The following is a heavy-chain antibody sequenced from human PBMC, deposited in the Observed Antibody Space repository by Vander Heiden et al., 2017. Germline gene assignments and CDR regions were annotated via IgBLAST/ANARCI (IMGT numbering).Heavy chain of an antibody. V-gene: IGHV3-73*02. CDR2: IRSKANSYAT. CDR3: TRNLHDYGDYYYYGMDV. CDR1: GFTFSGSA. Sequence: EVQLVESGGGLVQPGGSLKLSCAASGFTFSGSAMHWVRQASGKGLEWVGRIRSKANSYATAYAASVKGRFTISRDDSKNTAYLQMNSLKTEDTAVYYCTRNLHDYGDYYYYGMDVWGQGTTVTVSS. J-gene: IGHJ6*02. D-gene: IGHD4-17*01.